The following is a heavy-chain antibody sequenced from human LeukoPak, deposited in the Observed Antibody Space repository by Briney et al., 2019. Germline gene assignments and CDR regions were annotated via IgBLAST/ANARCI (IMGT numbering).Heavy chain of an antibody. Sequence: PGGSLRLSCAASGFTFSSYGMSWVRQAPGKGLEWVSGINWNGGRTGYADSMKGRFIIFRDNAKNSLYLQVNSLRAEDTALYYCARNFGGGDSSGPYYWGQGTLVTVSS. CDR3: ARNFGGGDSSGPYY. J-gene: IGHJ4*02. CDR2: INWNGGRT. CDR1: GFTFSSYG. D-gene: IGHD3-22*01. V-gene: IGHV3-20*04.